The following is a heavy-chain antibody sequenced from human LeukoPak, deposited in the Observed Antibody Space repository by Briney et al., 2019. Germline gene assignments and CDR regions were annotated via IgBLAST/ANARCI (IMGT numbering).Heavy chain of an antibody. J-gene: IGHJ3*02. CDR2: IIPIFGTA. Sequence: SVTASCKASGGTFSSYAISWVRQAPGQGLEWMGGIIPIFGTANYAQKFQGRVTITTDESTSTAYMELSSLRSDDTAVYYCARDYSEYSSSSGLSHAFDIWGQGTMVTVSS. CDR1: GGTFSSYA. D-gene: IGHD6-13*01. CDR3: ARDYSEYSSSSGLSHAFDI. V-gene: IGHV1-69*05.